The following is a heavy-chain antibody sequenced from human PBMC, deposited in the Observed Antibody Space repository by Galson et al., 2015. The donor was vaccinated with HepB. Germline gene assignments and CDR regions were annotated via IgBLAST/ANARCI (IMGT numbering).Heavy chain of an antibody. Sequence: SLRLSCAASGFSFSTYGMHWVRQAPGKELEWVAFIRYDGSNKYYADSVKGRFTISRDNSKNTLYLQMNSLRDEDTAVYYCAKDLRYMYYYGSGPFDYWGQGTLVTVSS. CDR2: IRYDGSNK. J-gene: IGHJ4*02. V-gene: IGHV3-30*02. CDR1: GFSFSTYG. CDR3: AKDLRYMYYYGSGPFDY. D-gene: IGHD3-10*01.